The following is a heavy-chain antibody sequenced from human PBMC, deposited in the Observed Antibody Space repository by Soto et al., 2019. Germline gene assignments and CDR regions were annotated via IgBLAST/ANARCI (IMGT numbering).Heavy chain of an antibody. Sequence: EVHLLESGGGLVQPGGSLRLSCAASGFTFSSYAMTWVRQAPGKGLEWVSGTSGSGDGTYYADTVKGRFTISRDNSKNTLSLQLHSLRAEDTAVYYCAKGTSSLGWRFDYWGQGTLVTVSS. CDR2: TSGSGDGT. V-gene: IGHV3-23*01. CDR3: AKGTSSLGWRFDY. CDR1: GFTFSSYA. J-gene: IGHJ4*02. D-gene: IGHD6-19*01.